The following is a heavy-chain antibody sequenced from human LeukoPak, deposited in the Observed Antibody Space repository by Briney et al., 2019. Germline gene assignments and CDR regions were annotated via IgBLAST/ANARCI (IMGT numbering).Heavy chain of an antibody. CDR2: IYYSGST. J-gene: IGHJ6*03. V-gene: IGHV4-59*01. Sequence: SETLSLTCTVSGGSISSYYWSWIRQPPGKGLEWIGYIYYSGSTNYNPSLKSRVTISVDTSKNQFSLKLSSVTAADTAVYYCARELSYYYMDVWGKGTTVTVSS. CDR1: GGSISSYY. CDR3: ARELSYYYMDV.